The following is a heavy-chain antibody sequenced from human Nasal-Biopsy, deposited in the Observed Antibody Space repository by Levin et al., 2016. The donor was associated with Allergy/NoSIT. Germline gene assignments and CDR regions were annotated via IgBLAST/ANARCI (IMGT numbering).Heavy chain of an antibody. CDR1: GFTFTKYA. CDR3: AKFPVVVDGPRGY. CDR2: IGGSGNRT. D-gene: IGHD2-2*01. Sequence: GESLKISCAASGFTFTKYAMMWVRQAPGKGLEWVSGIGGSGNRTTCADSVKGRFTISRDNSKNTLFLEMNSLRAEDTAVYFCAKFPVVVDGPRGYWGQGTLVTVSS. J-gene: IGHJ4*02. V-gene: IGHV3-23*01.